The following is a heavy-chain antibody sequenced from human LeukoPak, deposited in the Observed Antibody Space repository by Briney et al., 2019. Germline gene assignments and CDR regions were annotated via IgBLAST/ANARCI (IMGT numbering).Heavy chain of an antibody. Sequence: PSETLSLTCSVSGGSISSSHYYWGWIRQPPGKGLEWIGTIYYSGTTYYNPSLESRVTISEDTSKNQFSLTLRSVTAADTAAYYCARQISDYYYYYIDVWGKGTTVTVSS. V-gene: IGHV4-39*01. CDR3: ARQISDYYYYYIDV. CDR2: IYYSGTT. J-gene: IGHJ6*03. CDR1: GGSISSSHYY. D-gene: IGHD3-10*01.